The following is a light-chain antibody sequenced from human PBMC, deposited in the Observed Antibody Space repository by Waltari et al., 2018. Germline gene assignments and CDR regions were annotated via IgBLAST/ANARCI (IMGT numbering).Light chain of an antibody. CDR3: AAWDDSLSGRV. Sequence: QSVLTQPPSASGTPGQRVTISCSGCWPNIGNNTVYWYQQLPGTAPKLLIYRNNQRPSGVPDRFSGSKSGTSASLAISGLRSEDEADYYCAAWDDSLSGRVFGGGTKVTVL. V-gene: IGLV1-47*01. CDR2: RNN. CDR1: WPNIGNNT. J-gene: IGLJ3*02.